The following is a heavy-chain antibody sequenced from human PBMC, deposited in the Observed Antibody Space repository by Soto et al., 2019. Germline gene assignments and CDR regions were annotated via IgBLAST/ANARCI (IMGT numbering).Heavy chain of an antibody. CDR2: IYPGDSDT. CDR1: GYSFTSYW. D-gene: IGHD2-21*02. J-gene: IGHJ4*02. CDR3: ARAHPYYCGGDCYEDPAFDY. V-gene: IGHV5-51*01. Sequence: EVQLVQSGAEVKKPGESLKISCKGSGYSFTSYWIGWVRQMPGKGLEWMGIIYPGDSDTRYSPSFQGQVTISADKSISTAYLQWSSLKASDTAMYYCARAHPYYCGGDCYEDPAFDYWGQGTLVTVSS.